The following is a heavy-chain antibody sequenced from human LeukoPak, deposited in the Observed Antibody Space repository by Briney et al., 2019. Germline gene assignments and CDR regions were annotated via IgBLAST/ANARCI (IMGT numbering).Heavy chain of an antibody. CDR2: MYSSGTT. V-gene: IGHV4-4*07. Sequence: SETLSLTCTVSGGSISGSYWSWIRQPAGKGLEWIGRMYSSGTTNHNPSLKSRVAMSIDTSRNRFSLKLSSVTAADTAVYYCAKDGPTCFGPWGQETLVPVSS. J-gene: IGHJ5*02. CDR3: AKDGPTCFGP. CDR1: GGSISGSY.